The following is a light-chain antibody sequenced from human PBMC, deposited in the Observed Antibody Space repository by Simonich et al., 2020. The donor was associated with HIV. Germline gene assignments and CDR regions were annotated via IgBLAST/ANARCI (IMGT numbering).Light chain of an antibody. V-gene: IGLV1-44*01. CDR3: AAWDDSLNGPV. J-gene: IGLJ2*01. CDR2: RNN. CDR1: SSNIGSHT. Sequence: QSVLTQPPSASGTPGQRVTISCSGSSSNIGSHTVNWYQQLPGTAPKLLIYRNNRRPSGVPDRFSGSKSGTSASLAIRGLQSEDEADYYCAAWDDSLNGPVFGGGTKLTVL.